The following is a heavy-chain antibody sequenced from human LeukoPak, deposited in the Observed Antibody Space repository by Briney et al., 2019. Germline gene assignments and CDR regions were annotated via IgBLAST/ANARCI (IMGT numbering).Heavy chain of an antibody. CDR1: GYTFTGYY. Sequence: GASVKVSCKASGYTFTGYYMHWVRQAPGQGLEWMGRINPNSGGTNYAQKFQGRVTMARDTSISTAYMELSRLRSDDTAVYYCARALATVTTWGLDYWGQGTLVTVSS. CDR3: ARALATVTTWGLDY. CDR2: INPNSGGT. J-gene: IGHJ4*02. V-gene: IGHV1-2*06. D-gene: IGHD4-17*01.